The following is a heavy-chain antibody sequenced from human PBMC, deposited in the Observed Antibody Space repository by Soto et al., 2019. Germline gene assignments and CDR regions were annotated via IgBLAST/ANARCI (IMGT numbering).Heavy chain of an antibody. V-gene: IGHV3-7*03. Sequence: RRLSCEASGFTFSSYWMSWVRQATGKGLELVANIKHDGSEKYYVDSVKGRFTISRDNAKNSLFLQFNSLRAEDTAVYYCARVLRFLEWLPLGSYGMAVWGQGTTVTVSS. CDR2: IKHDGSEK. CDR3: ARVLRFLEWLPLGSYGMAV. J-gene: IGHJ6*02. CDR1: GFTFSSYW. D-gene: IGHD3-3*01.